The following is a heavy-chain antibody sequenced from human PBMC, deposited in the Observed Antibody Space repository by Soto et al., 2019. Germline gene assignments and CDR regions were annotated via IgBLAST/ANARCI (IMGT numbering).Heavy chain of an antibody. Sequence: GESLKISCMGSGYSFAGYWITWVRQKPGKGLEWMGRIDPRDSQTYYSPSFRGHVTISVTKSITTVFLQWSSLRASDTAMYYCARQIYDSDTGPNFQYYFDSWGQGTPVTVSS. J-gene: IGHJ4*02. V-gene: IGHV5-10-1*01. CDR3: ARQIYDSDTGPNFQYYFDS. CDR1: GYSFAGYW. D-gene: IGHD3-22*01. CDR2: IDPRDSQT.